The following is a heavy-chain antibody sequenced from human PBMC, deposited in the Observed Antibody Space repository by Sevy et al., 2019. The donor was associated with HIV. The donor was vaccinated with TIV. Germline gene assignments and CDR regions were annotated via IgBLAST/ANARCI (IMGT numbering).Heavy chain of an antibody. Sequence: ASVKVSCKASGYIFSTYVINWVRQAPGQGLEWMGWIQTSTGNPSYAQGFTGRFVFSVDTSVSTAYLQINSLKAEDSAVYYCARDPPPAVAGLGILTDPFDIWGQGTKVTVSS. CDR2: IQTSTGNP. CDR1: GYIFSTYV. CDR3: ARDPPPAVAGLGILTDPFDI. D-gene: IGHD6-19*01. V-gene: IGHV7-4-1*02. J-gene: IGHJ3*02.